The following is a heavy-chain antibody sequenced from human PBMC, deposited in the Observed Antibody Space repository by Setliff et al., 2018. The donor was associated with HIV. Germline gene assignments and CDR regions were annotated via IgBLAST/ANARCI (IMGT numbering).Heavy chain of an antibody. CDR2: ISSSSNSI. Sequence: PGGSLRLSCAISGFTFSSYTMHWVRQAPGKGLEWVSSISSSSNSIYYTDSEKGRFTISSDNAKSSLYLQMNSLRLEDTAVYYCARGQSGYGDYALNWFDPWGQGTLVTVSS. CDR1: GFTFSSYT. CDR3: ARGQSGYGDYALNWFDP. V-gene: IGHV3-21*01. D-gene: IGHD4-17*01. J-gene: IGHJ5*02.